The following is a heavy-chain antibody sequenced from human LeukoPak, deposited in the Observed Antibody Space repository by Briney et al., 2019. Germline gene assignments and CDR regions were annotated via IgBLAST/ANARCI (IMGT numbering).Heavy chain of an antibody. CDR2: INPKTGTA. CDR1: GYTFTGYS. CDR3: ARAGRLCVGTSCYRSSYYYYYMDV. V-gene: IGHV1-2*02. Sequence: ASVKVSCKASGYTFTGYSIYWVRQTPGQKLEWMGWINPKTGTANSAQKFQGRVTMTRDTSISTVYMELSSLRSEDTAVYYCARAGRLCVGTSCYRSSYYYYYMDVWGKGTTVTVSS. J-gene: IGHJ6*03. D-gene: IGHD2-2*02.